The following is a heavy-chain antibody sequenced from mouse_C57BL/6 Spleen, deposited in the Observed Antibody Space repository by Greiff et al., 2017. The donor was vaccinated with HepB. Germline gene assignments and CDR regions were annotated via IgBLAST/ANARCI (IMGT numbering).Heavy chain of an antibody. D-gene: IGHD1-1*01. CDR2: ISDGGSYT. CDR3: AREGLYYGSSPYYFDY. Sequence: EVHLVESGGGLVKPGGSLKLSCAASGFTFSSYAMSWVRQTPEKRLEWVATISDGGSYTYYPDNVKGRFTISRDNAKNNLYLQMSHLKSEDTAMYYCAREGLYYGSSPYYFDYWGQGTTLTVSS. V-gene: IGHV5-4*01. J-gene: IGHJ2*01. CDR1: GFTFSSYA.